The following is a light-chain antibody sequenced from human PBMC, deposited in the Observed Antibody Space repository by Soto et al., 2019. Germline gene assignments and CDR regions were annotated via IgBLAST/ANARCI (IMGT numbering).Light chain of an antibody. J-gene: IGKJ2*01. Sequence: EIVMTQSPATLSVSPGESDTLSCRASQSVNTNLAWYQQKPGRAPRLLIHGASTRAPGIPARFSGSGSGTEFTLNISSLQSEDFAVYYCQQYNNWPPHTFGQGTKLEIK. V-gene: IGKV3-15*01. CDR3: QQYNNWPPHT. CDR1: QSVNTN. CDR2: GAS.